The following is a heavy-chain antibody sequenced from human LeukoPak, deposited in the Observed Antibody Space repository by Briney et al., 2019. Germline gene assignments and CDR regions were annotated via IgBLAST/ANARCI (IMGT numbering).Heavy chain of an antibody. CDR2: IYYSGST. J-gene: IGHJ4*02. D-gene: IGHD2-15*01. CDR1: GGSISSYY. Sequence: SETLSLTCTVSGGSISSYYWSWIRQPPGKGLEWIGYIYYSGSTNYNPSLKSRVTISVDTSKNQFSLKLSSVTAADTAVYYCAKERGCSFGSGARIPDYWGQGTLVTVSS. CDR3: AKERGCSFGSGARIPDY. V-gene: IGHV4-59*01.